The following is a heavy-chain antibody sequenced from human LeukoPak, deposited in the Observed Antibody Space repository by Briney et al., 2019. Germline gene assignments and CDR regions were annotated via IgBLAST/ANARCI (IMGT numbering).Heavy chain of an antibody. CDR3: TRSLRDPVFYCRGDGCHSFDK. CDR2: ISYDGTYT. J-gene: IGHJ4*02. Sequence: PGGSLRLSCAASGFTFSSYGMHWVRQAPGKGLEWVAVISYDGTYTYYADSVKGRFTISRDTSKNTLFLQMDSLTAEDTAVYYCTRSLRDPVFYCRGDGCHSFDKWGQGILVTGSS. CDR1: GFTFSSYG. V-gene: IGHV3-30*03. D-gene: IGHD2-21*01.